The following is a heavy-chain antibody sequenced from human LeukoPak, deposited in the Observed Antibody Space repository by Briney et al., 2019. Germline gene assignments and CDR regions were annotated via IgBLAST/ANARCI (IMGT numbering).Heavy chain of an antibody. J-gene: IGHJ2*01. V-gene: IGHV3-13*01. CDR2: ICTAGDT. CDR1: GFTFSSYD. CDR3: ARGVDIIGFGEPTYFDL. Sequence: GGSLRLSCAASGFTFSSYDMHWVRQATGKGLEWVSAICTAGDTYYPASVKGRFTISRENAKNSLYLQMNSLRAGDTAVYDCARGVDIIGFGEPTYFDLWGRGTLVTVSS. D-gene: IGHD3-10*01.